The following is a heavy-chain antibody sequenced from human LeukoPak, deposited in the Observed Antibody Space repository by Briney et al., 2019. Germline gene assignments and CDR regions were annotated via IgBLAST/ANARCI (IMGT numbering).Heavy chain of an antibody. J-gene: IGHJ4*02. V-gene: IGHV3-7*03. CDR2: IKQDGSEK. Sequence: GGSLRLSCAASGFTFSSYWMSWVRQAPGKGLEWVANIKQDGSEKYYVVSVKGRFTISRDNAKNSMYLQMNSLRAEDTAVYYCARGYYDILTGYYKAHYFDYWGQGTLVTVSS. CDR1: GFTFSSYW. CDR3: ARGYYDILTGYYKAHYFDY. D-gene: IGHD3-9*01.